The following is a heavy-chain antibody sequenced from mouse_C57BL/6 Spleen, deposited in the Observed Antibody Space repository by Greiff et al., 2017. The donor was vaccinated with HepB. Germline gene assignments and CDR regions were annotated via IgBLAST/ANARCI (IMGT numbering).Heavy chain of an antibody. J-gene: IGHJ3*01. Sequence: VQLQQSGAELVRPGASVTLSCKASGYTFTDYEMHWVKQTPVHGLEWIGAIDPETGGTAYNQKFKGKAILTADISSSTAYMELRSLTSEDSAVYYCTRSVIYYDYDGGAYWGQGTLVTVSA. CDR2: IDPETGGT. D-gene: IGHD2-4*01. V-gene: IGHV1-15*01. CDR1: GYTFTDYE. CDR3: TRSVIYYDYDGGAY.